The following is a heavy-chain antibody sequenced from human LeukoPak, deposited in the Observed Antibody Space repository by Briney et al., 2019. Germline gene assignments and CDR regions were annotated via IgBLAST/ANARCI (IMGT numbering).Heavy chain of an antibody. V-gene: IGHV5-51*01. J-gene: IGHJ3*01. CDR2: IYPGDSDT. CDR1: GYSFTSYW. CDR3: AILTMEQQLEWAYYCFDP. D-gene: IGHD6-13*01. Sequence: GESLKISCKGSGYSFTSYWIGWVRQMPGKGLEWMGIIYPGDSDTRYSPSFQGQVTISADKSISTAYLQWSSLKASDTAMYYCAILTMEQQLEWAYYCFDPWGQGTMVTVSS.